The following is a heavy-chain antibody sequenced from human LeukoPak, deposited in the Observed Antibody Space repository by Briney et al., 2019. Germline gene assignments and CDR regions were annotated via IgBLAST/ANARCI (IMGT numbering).Heavy chain of an antibody. J-gene: IGHJ6*03. D-gene: IGHD6-6*01. V-gene: IGHV3-23*01. CDR3: AKKSSSSMYYYYYMDV. CDR1: GFTFSSYS. Sequence: PGGSLRLSCAASGFTFSSYSMNWVRQAPGKGLEWVSAISGSGGSTYYADSVKGRFTISRDNSKNTLYLQMNSLRAEDTAVYYCAKKSSSSMYYYYYMDVWGKGTTVTVSS. CDR2: ISGSGGST.